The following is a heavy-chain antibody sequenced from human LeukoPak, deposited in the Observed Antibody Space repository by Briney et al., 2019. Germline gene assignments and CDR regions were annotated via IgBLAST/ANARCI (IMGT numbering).Heavy chain of an antibody. V-gene: IGHV3-74*01. CDR2: INIDGSTT. Sequence: GGSLRLSCAASGFSFSSYWMHWVRQAPGKGLWWVSRINIDGSTTTYADSVKGRFTISRDNAKNTLYLQMNSLRADDTAVYYCVRGGSSWYGFDYWGQGTLVTVSS. D-gene: IGHD6-13*01. CDR3: VRGGSSWYGFDY. CDR1: GFSFSSYW. J-gene: IGHJ4*02.